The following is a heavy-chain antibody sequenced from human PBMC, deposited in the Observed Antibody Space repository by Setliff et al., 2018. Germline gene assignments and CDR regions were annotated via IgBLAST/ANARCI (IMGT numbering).Heavy chain of an antibody. CDR1: GGSISSSSYY. CDR2: IYYSGST. CDR3: ARSSYSGSYLNV. J-gene: IGHJ6*02. V-gene: IGHV4-39*07. D-gene: IGHD1-26*01. Sequence: SETLSLTCTVSGGSISSSSYYWGWIRQPPGKGLEWIGSIYYSGSTYYNPSLKSRVTISVDTSKNRFSLKLSSVTAADTAVYYCARSSYSGSYLNVWGQGTTVTVSS.